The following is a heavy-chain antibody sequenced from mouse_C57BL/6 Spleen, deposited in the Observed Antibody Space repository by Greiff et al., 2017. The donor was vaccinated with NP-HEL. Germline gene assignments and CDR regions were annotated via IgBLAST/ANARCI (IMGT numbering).Heavy chain of an antibody. J-gene: IGHJ2*01. Sequence: EVQLQESGPVLVKPGASVKMSCKASGYTFTDYYMNWVKQSHGKSLEWIGVINPYNGGTSYNQKFKGKATLTVDKSSSTAYMELNSLTSEDSAVYYCARGYYGSSYFDYWGQSTTLTVSS. D-gene: IGHD1-1*01. V-gene: IGHV1-19*01. CDR2: INPYNGGT. CDR1: GYTFTDYY. CDR3: ARGYYGSSYFDY.